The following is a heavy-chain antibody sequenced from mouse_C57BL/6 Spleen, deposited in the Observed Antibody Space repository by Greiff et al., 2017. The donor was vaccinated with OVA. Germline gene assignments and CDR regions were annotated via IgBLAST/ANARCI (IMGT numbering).Heavy chain of an antibody. D-gene: IGHD1-1*01. J-gene: IGHJ1*03. CDR2: IDPSDSYT. V-gene: IGHV1-50*01. CDR3: ARSTVVAPRYFDV. Sequence: QVQLQQSGAELVKPGASVKLSCKASGYTFTSYWMQWVKQRPGQGLEWIGEIDPSDSYTNYNQKFKGKATLTVDTSSSTAYMQLSSLTSEDSAVYYCARSTVVAPRYFDVWGTGTTVTVSS. CDR1: GYTFTSYW.